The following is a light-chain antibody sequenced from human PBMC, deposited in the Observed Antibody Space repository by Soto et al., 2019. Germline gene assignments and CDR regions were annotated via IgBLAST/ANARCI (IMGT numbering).Light chain of an antibody. CDR2: GNS. V-gene: IGLV1-40*01. Sequence: QSALTQPPSVSGAPGQRVTISCTGSSSNIGAGYDVHWYQQLPGTAPKLLIYGNSNRPSGVPDRFSGSKSGTSASLAITGLQADDEADYSCQSYDSSLTLRVFGTGTKLTVL. CDR1: SSNIGAGYD. CDR3: QSYDSSLTLRV. J-gene: IGLJ1*01.